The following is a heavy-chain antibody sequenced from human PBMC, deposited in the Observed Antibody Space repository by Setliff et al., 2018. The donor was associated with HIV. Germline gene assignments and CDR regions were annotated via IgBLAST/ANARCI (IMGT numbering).Heavy chain of an antibody. D-gene: IGHD3-22*01. J-gene: IGHJ4*02. Sequence: PGGSLRLSCAASGFTFSSYWMNWVRQAPGKGREWVSSVSSDGRYIDYADSVRGRFTISRDDAKSSLYLQMYSLRAEDTAIYYCARERASSAYYSHFDYWGQGNMVTV. CDR2: VSSDGRYI. V-gene: IGHV3-21*06. CDR3: ARERASSAYYSHFDY. CDR1: GFTFSSYW.